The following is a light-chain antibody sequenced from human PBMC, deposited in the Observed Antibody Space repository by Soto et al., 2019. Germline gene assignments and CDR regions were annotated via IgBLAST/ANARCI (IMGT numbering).Light chain of an antibody. CDR3: QQYNNWPT. V-gene: IGKV3-15*01. CDR2: GAS. CDR1: QSVTSN. Sequence: EIVMTQSPATLSVSPGERATLSCRASQSVTSNLAWYQQKPGQAPRVLIYGASTRATGVPARFSGSGSGTEFTLTVRSLQSEDFAVYFWQQYNNWPTFGQGTKVEIK. J-gene: IGKJ1*01.